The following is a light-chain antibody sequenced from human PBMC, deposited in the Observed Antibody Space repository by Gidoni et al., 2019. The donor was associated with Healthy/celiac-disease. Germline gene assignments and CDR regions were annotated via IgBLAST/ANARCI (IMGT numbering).Light chain of an antibody. J-gene: IGKJ2*01. CDR1: QSISSY. CDR2: AAS. V-gene: IGKV1-39*01. Sequence: DIQMTQSPSSPSASVGDRVTITCRASQSISSYLNWYQQTPGTAPKLLIYAASSLQGGVPSRFSGSGSGTDFTLTISSLQPEDFATYYCQQSYSTPRYTFGQGTKLEIK. CDR3: QQSYSTPRYT.